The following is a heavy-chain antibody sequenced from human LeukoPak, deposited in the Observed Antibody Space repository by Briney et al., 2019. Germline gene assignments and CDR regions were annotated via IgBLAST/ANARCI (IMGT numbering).Heavy chain of an antibody. CDR3: ATATRDCSSTSCLWFDP. D-gene: IGHD2-2*01. CDR2: FDPEDGET. J-gene: IGHJ5*02. V-gene: IGHV1-24*01. CDR1: GYTFTSYD. Sequence: GASVKVSCKASGYTFTSYDINWVRQAPGKGLEWMGGFDPEDGETIYAQKFQGRVTMTEDTSTGTAYMELSSLRSEDTAVYYCATATRDCSSTSCLWFDPWGQGTLVTVSS.